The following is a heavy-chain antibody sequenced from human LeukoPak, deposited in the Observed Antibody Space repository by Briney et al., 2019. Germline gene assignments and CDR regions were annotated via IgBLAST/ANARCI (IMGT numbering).Heavy chain of an antibody. V-gene: IGHV1-69*06. CDR2: IIPIFGTA. Sequence: ASAKVSCKASGGTFSSYAISWVRQAPGQGLEWMGGIIPIFGTANYAQKFQGRVTITADKSTSTAYMELSSLRSEDTAVYYCARGYVTAMYFDYWGQGTLVTVSS. CDR3: ARGYVTAMYFDY. CDR1: GGTFSSYA. D-gene: IGHD5-18*01. J-gene: IGHJ4*02.